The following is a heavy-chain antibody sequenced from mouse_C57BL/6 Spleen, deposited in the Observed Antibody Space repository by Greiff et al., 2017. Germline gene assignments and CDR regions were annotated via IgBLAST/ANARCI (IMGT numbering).Heavy chain of an antibody. D-gene: IGHD2-3*01. Sequence: VQLQQSGPELVKPGASVKMSCKASGYTFTDYNMHWVKQSHGKSLEWIGYINPNNGGTSYNQKFKGKATWTVNQSSSTAYMELRSLTSEDSAVYYCARRGGDGYYVDYWGQGTTRTVSS. CDR2: INPNNGGT. J-gene: IGHJ2*01. V-gene: IGHV1-22*01. CDR3: ARRGGDGYYVDY. CDR1: GYTFTDYN.